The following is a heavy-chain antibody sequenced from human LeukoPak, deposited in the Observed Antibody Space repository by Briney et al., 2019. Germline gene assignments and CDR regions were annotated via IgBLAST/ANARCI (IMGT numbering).Heavy chain of an antibody. Sequence: SETLSLTCTVSGGSISSYYWSWIRQPPGKGLEWIGYIYYSGSTNYNPSLKSRVTISVDTSKNQFSLKLSSVTAADTAVYYCARLGPIYSNYDYYYYYMDVWGKGTTVTVSS. CDR1: GGSISSYY. V-gene: IGHV4-59*08. D-gene: IGHD4-11*01. J-gene: IGHJ6*03. CDR3: ARLGPIYSNYDYYYYYMDV. CDR2: IYYSGST.